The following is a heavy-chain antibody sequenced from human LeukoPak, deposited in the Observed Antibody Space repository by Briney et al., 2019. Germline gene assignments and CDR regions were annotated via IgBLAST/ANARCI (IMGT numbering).Heavy chain of an antibody. Sequence: SETLSPTCTVSGGSISSYYWSWIRQPPGKGLEWIGYIYHSGSTYYNPSLKSRVTISVDRSKNQFSLKLSSVTAADTAVYYCASATRGYFDYWGQGTLVTVSS. D-gene: IGHD3-10*01. J-gene: IGHJ4*02. V-gene: IGHV4-59*12. CDR1: GGSISSYY. CDR2: IYHSGST. CDR3: ASATRGYFDY.